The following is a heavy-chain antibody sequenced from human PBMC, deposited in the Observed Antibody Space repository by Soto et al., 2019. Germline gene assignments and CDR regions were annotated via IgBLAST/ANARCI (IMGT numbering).Heavy chain of an antibody. D-gene: IGHD4-17*01. CDR3: ATYGGDTGRFDY. Sequence: SETLSLTCTVSGGSISNSNYHWTWIRQPPGKALEWIGSGPTYYNPSLGGRVTISVDTSKNQFSLTVHSVNARDTDVYYCATYGGDTGRFDYWGQGTLVTVSS. CDR1: GGSISNSNYH. V-gene: IGHV4-39*01. J-gene: IGHJ4*02. CDR2: SGPT.